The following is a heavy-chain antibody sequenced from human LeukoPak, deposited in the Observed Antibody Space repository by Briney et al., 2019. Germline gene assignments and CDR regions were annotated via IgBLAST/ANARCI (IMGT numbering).Heavy chain of an antibody. CDR2: IKSKTSGGTA. V-gene: IGHV3-15*01. CDR3: TTLNVRNDN. Sequence: GGSLRLSCAGSGFSFSNSYMHWVRQAPGKGMEWVGRIKSKTSGGTADYAAPLNGRFTISRDDSEKTLQLQMNVLTTEEKALYYCTTLNVRNDNWGEGNLVTVSS. CDR1: GFSFSNSY. J-gene: IGHJ4*02.